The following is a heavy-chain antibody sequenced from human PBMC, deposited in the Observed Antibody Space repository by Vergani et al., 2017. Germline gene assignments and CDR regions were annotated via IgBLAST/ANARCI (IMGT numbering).Heavy chain of an antibody. V-gene: IGHV4-31*03. CDR2: IYYSGST. Sequence: QVQLQESGPGLVKPSQTLSLTCTVSGGSISSGGYYWSWIRQHPGKGLEWIGYIYYSGSTYYNPSLKSRVTISVDTSKNQFSLKLSSVTAAVTAVYYCARDGGNDSSGYFIYWGQGTLVTVSS. CDR3: ARDGGNDSSGYFIY. CDR1: GGSISSGGYY. J-gene: IGHJ4*02. D-gene: IGHD3-22*01.